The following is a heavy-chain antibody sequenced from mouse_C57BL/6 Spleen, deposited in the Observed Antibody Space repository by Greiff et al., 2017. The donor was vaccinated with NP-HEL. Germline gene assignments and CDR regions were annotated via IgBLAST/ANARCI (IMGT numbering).Heavy chain of an antibody. D-gene: IGHD3-3*01. J-gene: IGHJ1*03. CDR3: ARVGQGIYWYFDV. CDR1: GYTFTDYY. Sequence: VQLQQSGAELVRPGASVKLSCKASGYTFTDYYINWVKQRPGQGLEWIARIYPGSGNTYYNEKFKGKATLTAEKSSSTAYMQLSSLTSEDSAVYFCARVGQGIYWYFDVWGTGTTVTVSS. CDR2: IYPGSGNT. V-gene: IGHV1-76*01.